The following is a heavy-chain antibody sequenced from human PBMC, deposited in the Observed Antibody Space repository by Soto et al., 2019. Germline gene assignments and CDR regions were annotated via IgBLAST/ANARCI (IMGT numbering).Heavy chain of an antibody. V-gene: IGHV1-18*01. Sequence: QVQLVQSGAEVKKPGASVKVSCKASGYRFNTYGISWVRQAPGQGLEWMGWISAKNDNAKYAQNFQGRVTMTTDTATNTGYMELRSLRSDDTAVYYCAREDCSGGSCYGTDYWGQGTLVTVSS. CDR2: ISAKNDNA. D-gene: IGHD2-15*01. J-gene: IGHJ4*02. CDR3: AREDCSGGSCYGTDY. CDR1: GYRFNTYG.